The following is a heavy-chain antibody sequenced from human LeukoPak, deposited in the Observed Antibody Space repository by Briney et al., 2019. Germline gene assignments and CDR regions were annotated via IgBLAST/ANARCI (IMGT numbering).Heavy chain of an antibody. CDR2: ISSSGDTT. CDR3: ARDPYSGHYGNDYYYYMDV. V-gene: IGHV3-11*04. D-gene: IGHD5-12*01. J-gene: IGHJ6*03. Sequence: GGSLRLSCAASGFTFSNYYMYWLRQAPGKGLECLSYISSSGDTTHYADSLKGRFTISRDNAKSSLYLQMNNLRAEDTAVYYCARDPYSGHYGNDYYYYMDVWGKGTTVTISS. CDR1: GFTFSNYY.